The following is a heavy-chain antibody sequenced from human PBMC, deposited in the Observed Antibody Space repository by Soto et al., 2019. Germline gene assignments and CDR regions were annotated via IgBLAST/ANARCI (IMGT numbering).Heavy chain of an antibody. D-gene: IGHD6-6*01. CDR3: ARHEYSSSTWDKYYFDY. Sequence: SETLSLTCTVSGGSISSYYWSWIRQPPGKGLEWIGYIYYSGSTNYNPSLKSRVTISVDTSKNQFSLKLSSVTAADTAVYYCARHEYSSSTWDKYYFDYWGQGTLVTVS. V-gene: IGHV4-59*08. CDR2: IYYSGST. CDR1: GGSISSYY. J-gene: IGHJ4*02.